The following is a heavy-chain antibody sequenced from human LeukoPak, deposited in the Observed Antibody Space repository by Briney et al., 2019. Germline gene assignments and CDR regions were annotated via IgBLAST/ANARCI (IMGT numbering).Heavy chain of an antibody. CDR2: ISAYNGNT. D-gene: IGHD3-3*01. CDR3: ARDAGHDFWSGYYVYYYYGMDV. V-gene: IGHV1-18*01. Sequence: ASVKVSCKASGGTFSSYAISWVRQAPGQGLEWMGWISAYNGNTNYAQKLQGRVTMTTDTSTSTAYMELRSLRSDDTAVYYCARDAGHDFWSGYYVYYYYGMDVWGQGTTVTVSS. CDR1: GGTFSSYA. J-gene: IGHJ6*02.